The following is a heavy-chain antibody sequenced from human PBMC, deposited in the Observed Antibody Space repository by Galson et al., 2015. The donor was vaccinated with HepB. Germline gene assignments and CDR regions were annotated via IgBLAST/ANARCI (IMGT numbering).Heavy chain of an antibody. CDR2: ITYDGSNK. Sequence: LRLSCAASGFIFSNYDMHWVRQSPGKGLEWVAGITYDGSNKYYADSVKGRFTVSRDNSKNTLYLEMNSLRAEDTAVYYCTNGRPPITMATTTGDFDSWGQGTLVTVSS. CDR1: GFIFSNYD. V-gene: IGHV3-30*18. D-gene: IGHD3-10*01. CDR3: TNGRPPITMATTTGDFDS. J-gene: IGHJ4*02.